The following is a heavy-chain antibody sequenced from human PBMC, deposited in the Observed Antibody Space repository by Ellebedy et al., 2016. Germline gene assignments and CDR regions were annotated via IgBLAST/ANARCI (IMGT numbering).Heavy chain of an antibody. J-gene: IGHJ4*02. CDR2: IIPIFGTA. CDR3: ARAGSYDY. V-gene: IGHV1-69*05. CDR1: GGTFSSYA. Sequence: SVKVSXXASGGTFSSYAISWVRQAPGQGLEWMGGIIPIFGTANYAQKFQGRVTITRDTSASTAYMELSSLRSEDTAVYYCARAGSYDYWGQGTLVTVSS.